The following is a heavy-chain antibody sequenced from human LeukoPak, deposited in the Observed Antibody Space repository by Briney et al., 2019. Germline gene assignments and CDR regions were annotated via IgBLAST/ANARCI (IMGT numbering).Heavy chain of an antibody. J-gene: IGHJ4*02. Sequence: GGSLRLSCEASGSTFSIYAMSWVRQAPGKGLEWLSIMSGAGGRIEYADSVKGRFTISRDNSRNTVYLHMNSLRADDTAVYYCTREGILAGVDYWGQGTLVTVSS. CDR1: GSTFSIYA. D-gene: IGHD6-13*01. CDR3: TREGILAGVDY. CDR2: MSGAGGRI. V-gene: IGHV3-23*01.